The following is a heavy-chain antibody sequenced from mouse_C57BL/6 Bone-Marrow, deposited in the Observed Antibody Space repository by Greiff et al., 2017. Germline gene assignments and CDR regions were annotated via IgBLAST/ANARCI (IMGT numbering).Heavy chain of an antibody. CDR3: AIPLYYYGSPIDY. D-gene: IGHD1-1*01. CDR1: GYTFTSYG. J-gene: IGHJ2*01. Sequence: QVQLKESGAELARPGASVKLSCKASGYTFTSYGISWVKQRTGQGLEWIGEIYPRSGNTYYNEKFKGKATLTADKSSSTAYMELRSLTSEDSAVYFCAIPLYYYGSPIDYWGQGTTLTVSS. CDR2: IYPRSGNT. V-gene: IGHV1-81*01.